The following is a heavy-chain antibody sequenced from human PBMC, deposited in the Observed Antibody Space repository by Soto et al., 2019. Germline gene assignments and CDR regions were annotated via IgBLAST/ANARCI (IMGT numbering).Heavy chain of an antibody. V-gene: IGHV3-30*18. D-gene: IGHD3-10*01. CDR2: ISYDGSNK. CDR1: GFTFSSYG. J-gene: IGHJ4*02. Sequence: PGGSLRLSCAASGFTFSSYGMHWVRQAPGKGLEWVAVISYDGSNKYYADSVKGRFTISRDNSKNTLYLQMNSLRAEDTAVYYCAKDLSMVRGTPYYFDYWGQGTLVTVS. CDR3: AKDLSMVRGTPYYFDY.